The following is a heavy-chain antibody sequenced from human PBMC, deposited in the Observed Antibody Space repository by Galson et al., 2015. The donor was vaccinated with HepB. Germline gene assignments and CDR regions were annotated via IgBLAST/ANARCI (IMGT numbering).Heavy chain of an antibody. CDR2: IYTSGST. D-gene: IGHD6-13*01. CDR1: GGSISSGSYY. CDR3: ARVSSWYVSDYFDY. V-gene: IGHV4-61*02. J-gene: IGHJ4*02. Sequence: TLSLTCTVSGGSISSGSYYWSWIRQPAGKGPEWIGRIYTSGSTNYNPSLKSRVTMSVDTSKNQFSLKLSSVTAADTAVYYCARVSSWYVSDYFDYWGQGTLVTVSS.